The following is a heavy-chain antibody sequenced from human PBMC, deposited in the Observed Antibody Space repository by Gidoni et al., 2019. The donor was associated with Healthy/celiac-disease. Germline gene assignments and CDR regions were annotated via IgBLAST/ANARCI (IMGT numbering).Heavy chain of an antibody. Sequence: QVQLVESGGGVVQPGRSLRLSCAASGFTFSSYGMHWVRQAPGKGLEGVAVISYDGSNKYDADSVKGRFTISRDNSKNTLYLQMNSLRAEDTAVYYCAKDLWQWYYYGMDVWGQGTTVTVSS. CDR3: AKDLWQWYYYGMDV. CDR2: ISYDGSNK. J-gene: IGHJ6*02. CDR1: GFTFSSYG. D-gene: IGHD6-19*01. V-gene: IGHV3-30*18.